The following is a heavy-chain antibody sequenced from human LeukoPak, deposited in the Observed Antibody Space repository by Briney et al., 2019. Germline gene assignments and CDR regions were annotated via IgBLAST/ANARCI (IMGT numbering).Heavy chain of an antibody. CDR1: GFTFSSFA. Sequence: GGSLRLSCSASGFTFSSFALSWVRQAPGKGLEWVSGIIGNGGSAYYADSVKGRFTISRDNSKNTLHLQMDSLRAEDTAVYYCARDLGAPFDYWGQGTLVTVSS. V-gene: IGHV3-23*01. CDR2: IIGNGGSA. J-gene: IGHJ4*02. D-gene: IGHD1-26*01. CDR3: ARDLGAPFDY.